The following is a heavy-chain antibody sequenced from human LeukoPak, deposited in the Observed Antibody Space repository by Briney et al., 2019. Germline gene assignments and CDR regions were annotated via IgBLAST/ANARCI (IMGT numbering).Heavy chain of an antibody. Sequence: ASLRVSSTASGYTFTAYYMHWVRQAPGQGLEWMGWINPNSGGTNYAQKFQGRVTMTRDTSISTAYMELSRLRSDDTAVYYCARAIGYCSSTSCSPIGYYYYGMDVWGQGTTVTVSS. D-gene: IGHD2-2*01. CDR1: GYTFTAYY. CDR2: INPNSGGT. J-gene: IGHJ6*02. CDR3: ARAIGYCSSTSCSPIGYYYYGMDV. V-gene: IGHV1-2*02.